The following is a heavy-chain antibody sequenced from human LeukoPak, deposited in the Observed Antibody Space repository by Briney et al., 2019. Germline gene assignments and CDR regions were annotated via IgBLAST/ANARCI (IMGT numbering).Heavy chain of an antibody. D-gene: IGHD3-3*01. Sequence: PSETPSLTCAVYGGSFSGYYWSWIRQPPGKGLEWIGEINHSGSTNYNPSLKSRVTISVDTSKNQFSLKLSSVTAADTAVYYCARERGYDFWSGYYKFDPWGQGTLVTVSS. V-gene: IGHV4-34*01. J-gene: IGHJ5*02. CDR1: GGSFSGYY. CDR3: ARERGYDFWSGYYKFDP. CDR2: INHSGST.